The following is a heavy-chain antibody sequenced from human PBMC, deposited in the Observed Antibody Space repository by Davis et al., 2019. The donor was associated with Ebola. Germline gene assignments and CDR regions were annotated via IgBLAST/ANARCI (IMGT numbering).Heavy chain of an antibody. CDR3: ARAQFPTTSDH. V-gene: IGHV1-46*01. CDR2: INPSGGST. CDR1: GYTFTSYY. J-gene: IGHJ4*02. D-gene: IGHD1-1*01. Sequence: AASVKVSCKASGYTFTSYYMHWVRQAPGQGLEWMGIINPSGGSTSYAQKFQGRVTMTRDTFTSTVYMELSSLRSEDTAVYYCARAQFPTTSDHWGQGTLVTVSS.